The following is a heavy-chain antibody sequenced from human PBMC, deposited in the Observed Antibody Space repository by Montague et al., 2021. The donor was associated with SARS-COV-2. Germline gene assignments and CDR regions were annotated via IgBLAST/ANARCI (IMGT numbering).Heavy chain of an antibody. J-gene: IGHJ4*02. D-gene: IGHD3-3*01. V-gene: IGHV4-34*01. CDR1: GGSFSGYY. CDR3: ARGSSFVTIFGVVITDPLFDY. Sequence: SETLSLTCAVYGGSFSGYYWSWIRQPPGKGLEWIGEINHSGSTXXXPSXXXRVTIPVDASKNQFSLKLSSVTAADTAVYYCARGSSFVTIFGVVITDPLFDYWGQGTLVTVSS. CDR2: INHSGST.